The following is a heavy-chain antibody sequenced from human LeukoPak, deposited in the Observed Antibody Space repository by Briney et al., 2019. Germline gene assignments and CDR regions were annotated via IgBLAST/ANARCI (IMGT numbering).Heavy chain of an antibody. CDR3: ARGQIAAAGTGADY. V-gene: IGHV1-8*01. Sequence: GASVKVSCKASGYTFTSYDINWVRQATGQGLEWMGWMNPNSGNTGYVQKFQGRVTMTRNTSISTAYMELSSLRSEDTAVYYCARGQIAAAGTGADYWGQGTLVTVSS. J-gene: IGHJ4*02. CDR2: MNPNSGNT. CDR1: GYTFTSYD. D-gene: IGHD6-13*01.